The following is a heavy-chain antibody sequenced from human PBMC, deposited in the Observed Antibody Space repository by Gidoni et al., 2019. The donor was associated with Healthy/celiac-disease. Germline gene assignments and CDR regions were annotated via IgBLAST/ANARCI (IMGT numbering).Heavy chain of an antibody. J-gene: IGHJ4*02. CDR3: ARGIFY. CDR2: ISHSGST. Sequence: QVQLQQWGAGLLKPSETLSLTCAVYGGSFSGYYWSWFRQPPGKGLEWIGEISHSGSTNYNPSLKSRVTMSVDTSKNQFSLNLNSVTAADTAVYYCARGIFYWGQGTLVTVSS. CDR1: GGSFSGYY. V-gene: IGHV4-34*01.